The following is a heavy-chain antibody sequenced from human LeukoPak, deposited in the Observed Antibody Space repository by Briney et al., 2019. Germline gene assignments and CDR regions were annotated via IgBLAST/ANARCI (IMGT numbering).Heavy chain of an antibody. CDR1: GGSISSGNYY. CDR3: ARVGEQHHIDY. J-gene: IGHJ4*02. Sequence: SETLSLTCTVSGGSISSGNYYWSWIRQPAGKGLEWIGRIYTSGSTNYNPSLKSRVTISVDTSKNQFSLKLSSVTAADTAVYYCARVGEQHHIDYWGQGTLVTVSS. V-gene: IGHV4-61*02. CDR2: IYTSGST. D-gene: IGHD6-13*01.